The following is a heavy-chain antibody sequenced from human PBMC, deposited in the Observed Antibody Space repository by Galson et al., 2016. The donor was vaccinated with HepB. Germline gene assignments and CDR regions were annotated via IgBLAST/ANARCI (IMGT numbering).Heavy chain of an antibody. D-gene: IGHD3-16*02. Sequence: SVKVSCKASGYTFTDYDMHWVRQSPGQRLEWLGYISAGSGNTKYSQKFEDRLTVSRDTSARTHYMELSSLSSNDTAVYYCARDLIGNMEVWGQGTTVTVSS. CDR2: ISAGSGNT. V-gene: IGHV1-3*01. J-gene: IGHJ6*02. CDR3: ARDLIGNMEV. CDR1: GYTFTDYD.